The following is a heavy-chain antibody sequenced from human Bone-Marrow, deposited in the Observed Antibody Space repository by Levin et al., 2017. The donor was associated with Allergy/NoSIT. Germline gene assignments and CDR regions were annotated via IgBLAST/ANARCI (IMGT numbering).Heavy chain of an antibody. CDR3: AADLDF. Sequence: PGGSLRLSCAASGLTFKEAWMTWVRQAPGKGLEWIGHIKSRTDGGTTHYTIPVRGRFTISRDDSKSTLYLQMNNLIAEDTAIYYCAADLDFWGQGTLVTVSS. J-gene: IGHJ4*02. V-gene: IGHV3-15*05. CDR2: IKSRTDGGTT. CDR1: GLTFKEAW.